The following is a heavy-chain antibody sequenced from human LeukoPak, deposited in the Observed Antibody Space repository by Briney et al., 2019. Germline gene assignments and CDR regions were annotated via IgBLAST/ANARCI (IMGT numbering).Heavy chain of an antibody. J-gene: IGHJ3*02. V-gene: IGHV4-30-4*01. CDR1: GVSISSGDYY. D-gene: IGHD4-17*01. CDR3: ARDSYGDYGSAFDI. CDR2: IYYSGST. Sequence: PSETLSLTCTVSGVSISSGDYYWSWIRQPPGKGLEWIGYIYYSGSTYYNPSLKSRVTISVDTSKNQFSLKLSSVTAADTAVYYCARDSYGDYGSAFDIWGQGTMVTVSS.